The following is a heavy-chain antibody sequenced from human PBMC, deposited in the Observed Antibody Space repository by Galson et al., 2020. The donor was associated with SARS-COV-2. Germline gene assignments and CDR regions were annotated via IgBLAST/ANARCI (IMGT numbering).Heavy chain of an antibody. CDR1: GGSISSSSYY. V-gene: IGHV4-39*07. CDR2: IYYSGST. CDR3: ARGNSGSSGNY. D-gene: IGHD1-26*01. Sequence: SETLSLTCTVSGGSISSSSYYWGWIRQPPGKGLEWIGSIYYSGSTYYNPSLKSRVTISVDTSKNQFSLKLSSVTAADTAVYYCARGNSGSSGNYWGQGTLVTVSS. J-gene: IGHJ4*02.